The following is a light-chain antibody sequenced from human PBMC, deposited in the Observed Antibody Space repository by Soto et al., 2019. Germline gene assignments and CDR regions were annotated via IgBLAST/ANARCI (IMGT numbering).Light chain of an antibody. CDR1: SSDIGAGYD. J-gene: IGLJ1*01. CDR2: GNS. CDR3: QSFDSSLRGV. V-gene: IGLV1-40*01. Sequence: QSVLTQPPSVSGAPGQRVTISCTGSSSDIGAGYDVHWYQQLPGTAPKLLIYGNSNRPSGVPDRFSGSKSGTSASLAITGLQADDEANYYCQSFDSSLRGVFGIGTKVIV.